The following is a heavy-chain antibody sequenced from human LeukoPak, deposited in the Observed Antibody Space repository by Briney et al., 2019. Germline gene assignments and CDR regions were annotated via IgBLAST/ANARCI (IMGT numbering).Heavy chain of an antibody. J-gene: IGHJ6*03. V-gene: IGHV4-59*01. CDR1: GGSISSYY. Sequence: SETLSLTCTVSGGSISSYYWSWIRQPPGKGLEWIGYIYYSGSTNHNPSLKSRVTISVDTSKNQFSLKLSSVTAADTAVYYCARVSYGVGATNYYYYMDVWGKGTTVTISS. CDR2: IYYSGST. CDR3: ARVSYGVGATNYYYYMDV. D-gene: IGHD1-26*01.